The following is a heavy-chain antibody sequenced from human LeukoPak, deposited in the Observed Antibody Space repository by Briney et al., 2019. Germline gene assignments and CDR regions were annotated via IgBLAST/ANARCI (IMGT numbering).Heavy chain of an antibody. V-gene: IGHV4-61*02. Sequence: PSETLSLTCTVSGGSISGGSYYWSWIRQPAGKGLEWIGRIYTSGSTNYNPSLKSRVTISVDTSKNQFSLKLSSVTAADTAVYYCARHDSVTEHYYYYYYMDVWGKGTTVTVSS. J-gene: IGHJ6*03. CDR1: GGSISGGSYY. CDR2: IYTSGST. CDR3: ARHDSVTEHYYYYYYMDV. D-gene: IGHD4-11*01.